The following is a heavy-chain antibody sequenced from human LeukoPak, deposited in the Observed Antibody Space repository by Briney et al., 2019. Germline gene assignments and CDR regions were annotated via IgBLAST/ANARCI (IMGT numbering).Heavy chain of an antibody. CDR3: ARDLGSITSAAFDWYFDL. V-gene: IGHV3-64*01. J-gene: IGHJ2*01. Sequence: PGGSLRLSCAASGFTFSSYAMHWVRQAPGKGLEYVSAISSNGGSTYYANSVKGRFTISRDNSKNTLYLQMGSLRAEDMAVYYCARDLGSITSAAFDWYFDLWGRGTLVTVSS. CDR2: ISSNGGST. CDR1: GFTFSSYA. D-gene: IGHD2-2*01.